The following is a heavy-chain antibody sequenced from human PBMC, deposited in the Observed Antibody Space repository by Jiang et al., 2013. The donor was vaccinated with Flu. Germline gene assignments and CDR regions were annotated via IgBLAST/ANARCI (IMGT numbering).Heavy chain of an antibody. V-gene: IGHV5-51*01. J-gene: IGHJ4*02. CDR3: ARLTTGRYDY. CDR2: IYPGDSDT. D-gene: IGHD4-17*01. Sequence: IIYPGDSDTIYSPSFQGQVTISADKSISTAYLQWSSLKASDTAMYYCARLTTGRYDYWGQGTLVTVSS.